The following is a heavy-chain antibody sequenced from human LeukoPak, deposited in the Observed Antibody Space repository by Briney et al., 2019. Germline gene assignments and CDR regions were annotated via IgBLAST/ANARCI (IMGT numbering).Heavy chain of an antibody. CDR1: GYSVSSGYY. CDR2: IYHSGST. V-gene: IGHV4-38-2*01. D-gene: IGHD6-6*01. J-gene: IGHJ5*02. Sequence: SETLSLTCAVSGYSVSSGYYWGWIRQPPGKGLEWIGSIYHSGSTYYNPSLKSRVTISVDTSKNQFSLKLSSVTAADTAVYYRARHVGYRIGSSSSWGQGTLVTVSS. CDR3: ARHVGYRIGSSSS.